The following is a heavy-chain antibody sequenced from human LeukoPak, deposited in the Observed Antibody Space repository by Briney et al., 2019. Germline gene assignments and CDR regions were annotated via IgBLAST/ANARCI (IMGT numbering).Heavy chain of an antibody. V-gene: IGHV3-53*01. CDR1: GFTVSSNY. D-gene: IGHD3-10*01. CDR3: ARVSYYGSGPWIYYYYGMDV. CDR2: IYSGGST. Sequence: GGSLRLSCAASGFTVSSNYMSWVRQAPGKGLEWVSVIYSGGSTYYADSVKGRFTISRDNSKNTLYLQMNSLRAEDTAVYYCARVSYYGSGPWIYYYYGMDVWGQGTTVTVSS. J-gene: IGHJ6*02.